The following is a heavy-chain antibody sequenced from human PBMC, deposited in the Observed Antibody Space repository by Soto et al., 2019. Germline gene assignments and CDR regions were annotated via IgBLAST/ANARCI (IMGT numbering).Heavy chain of an antibody. CDR1: GFTFSSYG. V-gene: IGHV3-33*01. J-gene: IGHJ6*02. Sequence: QVQLVESGVGVVQPGRSLRLSCAASGFTFSSYGMHWVRQASGKGLEWVAVIWYDGSNKYYADSVKGRFTISRDNSKNTLYLQMNSLRAEDTAVYYCARDGPYGMDVWGQGTTVTVSS. CDR2: IWYDGSNK. CDR3: ARDGPYGMDV.